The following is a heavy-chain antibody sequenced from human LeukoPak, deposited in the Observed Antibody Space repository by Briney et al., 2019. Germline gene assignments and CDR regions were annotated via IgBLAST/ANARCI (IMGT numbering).Heavy chain of an antibody. CDR2: IYYSGST. D-gene: IGHD6-13*01. J-gene: IGHJ3*02. Sequence: SETLSLTCTVSGGSISSGDYYWSWIRQPPGKGLEWIGYIYYSGSTYYNPSLKSRVTISVDTSKNQFSLKLSSVTAADTAVYYCARGGQHSSSWYAFDIWGQGTMVTVSS. CDR3: ARGGQHSSSWYAFDI. V-gene: IGHV4-30-4*01. CDR1: GGSISSGDYY.